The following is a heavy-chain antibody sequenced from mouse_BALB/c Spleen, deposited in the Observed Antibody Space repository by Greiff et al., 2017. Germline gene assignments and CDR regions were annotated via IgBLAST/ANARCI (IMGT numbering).Heavy chain of an antibody. Sequence: VMLVESGAELAKPGASVKMSCKASGYTFTSYWMHWVKQRPGQGLEWIGYINPSTGYTEYNQKFKDKATLTADKSSSTAYMQLSSLTSEDSAVYYCAREDGNYVFAYWGQGTLVTVSA. CDR1: GYTFTSYW. V-gene: IGHV1-7*01. CDR3: AREDGNYVFAY. D-gene: IGHD2-1*01. CDR2: INPSTGYT. J-gene: IGHJ3*01.